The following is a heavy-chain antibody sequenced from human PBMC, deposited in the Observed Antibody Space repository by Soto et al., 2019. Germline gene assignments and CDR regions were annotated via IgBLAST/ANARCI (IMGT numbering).Heavy chain of an antibody. V-gene: IGHV1-46*01. CDR2: INPSGGST. D-gene: IGHD2-2*01. Sequence: ASVKVSCKASGYTFTSYYMHWVRQAPGQGLEWMGIINPSGGSTSYAQKFQGRVTMTRETSTSTVYMELSSLSSEDTAVYYCARDPVLRGAAYCMSPSCSNLFDPGGQGTLATV. CDR3: ARDPVLRGAAYCMSPSCSNLFDP. CDR1: GYTFTSYY. J-gene: IGHJ5*02.